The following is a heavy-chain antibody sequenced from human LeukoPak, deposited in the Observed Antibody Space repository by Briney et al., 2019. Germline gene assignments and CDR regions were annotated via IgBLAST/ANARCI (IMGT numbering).Heavy chain of an antibody. Sequence: PGGSLRLSCAASGFTFSSYGISWVRQAPGKGLEWISYIGGRGDGISYADSVKGRFTVSRDNAKNPLFLQMNRLRGEDTAIYFCAREIPGRIAADCWGQGTLVTVSS. CDR3: AREIPGRIAADC. V-gene: IGHV3-48*01. CDR1: GFTFSSYG. D-gene: IGHD2-15*01. J-gene: IGHJ4*02. CDR2: IGGRGDGI.